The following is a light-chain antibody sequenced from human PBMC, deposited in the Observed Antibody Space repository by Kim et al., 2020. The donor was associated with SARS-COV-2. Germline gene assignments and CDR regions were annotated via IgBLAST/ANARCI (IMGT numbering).Light chain of an antibody. CDR1: SFGTNY. V-gene: IGLV3-19*01. CDR2: EEN. Sequence: AVRQTVMITCQRDSFGTNYASWYQHKAGPAPRLVIYEENNRPSGVPDRFSGSSAGNTASLTITGAQVEDEADYYCISRDNPNNKYVLGTGTKVTVL. J-gene: IGLJ1*01. CDR3: ISRDNPNNKYV.